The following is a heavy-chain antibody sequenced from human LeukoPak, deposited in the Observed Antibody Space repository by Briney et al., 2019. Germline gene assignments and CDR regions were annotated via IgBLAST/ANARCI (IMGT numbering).Heavy chain of an antibody. V-gene: IGHV4-39*01. CDR3: ARIPTNAVPAAHNGFDI. CDR1: GGSISSRNYY. D-gene: IGHD2-2*01. Sequence: SETLSLTCTVSGGSISSRNYYWGWIRQPPGKGLEWIGSIYYSGSTYYNPSLRSRVTMSVDTSKNQFSLKLSSVTAADTALYFCARIPTNAVPAAHNGFDIWGQGTMVTVSS. CDR2: IYYSGST. J-gene: IGHJ3*02.